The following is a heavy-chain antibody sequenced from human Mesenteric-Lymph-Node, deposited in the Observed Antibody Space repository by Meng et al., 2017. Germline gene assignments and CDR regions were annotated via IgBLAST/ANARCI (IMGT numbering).Heavy chain of an antibody. Sequence: EVQLVESGGGLVKSGESLRLSCVASGFTFSSYSMNWVRQAPGKGLEWVSSISTSTSIYYADSAKGRFTISRDNAKNSLFLQMNSLRAEDTAVYYCARGVAPAGMLYWYFDLWGRGTLVTVSS. D-gene: IGHD6-13*01. CDR1: GFTFSSYS. J-gene: IGHJ2*01. V-gene: IGHV3-21*01. CDR2: ISTSTSI. CDR3: ARGVAPAGMLYWYFDL.